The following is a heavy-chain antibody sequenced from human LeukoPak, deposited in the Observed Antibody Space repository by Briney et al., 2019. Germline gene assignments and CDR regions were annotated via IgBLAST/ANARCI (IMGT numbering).Heavy chain of an antibody. CDR1: GNSFTGYY. Sequence: ASVKVSCEASGNSFTGYYMHWVRQAPGQGLEWMGWINPNSGGTDYEQKFQGRVTMTRDTSISTAYLELGRLRSDDTAVYYCARDSGSNTAFDYWGQGTLVTVSS. CDR3: ARDSGSNTAFDY. V-gene: IGHV1-2*02. CDR2: INPNSGGT. D-gene: IGHD6-25*01. J-gene: IGHJ4*02.